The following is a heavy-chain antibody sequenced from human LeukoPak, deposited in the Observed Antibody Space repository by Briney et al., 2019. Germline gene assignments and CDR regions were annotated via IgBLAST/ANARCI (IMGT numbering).Heavy chain of an antibody. J-gene: IGHJ4*02. CDR3: ARWPTMGGR. V-gene: IGHV3-66*01. Sequence: GSLRLSCAASGFPVSDNYMTWVLQAPGKGLEWVSVIYNGGTTKYADSVKGRFIISRDNSRNMLYLQMNSLRVEDTAVYYCARWPTMGGRWGQGTLATVSS. CDR2: IYNGGTT. CDR1: GFPVSDNY. D-gene: IGHD3-16*01.